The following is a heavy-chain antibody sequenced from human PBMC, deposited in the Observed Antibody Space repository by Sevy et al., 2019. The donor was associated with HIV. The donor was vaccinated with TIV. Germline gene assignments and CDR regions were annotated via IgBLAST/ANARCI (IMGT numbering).Heavy chain of an antibody. CDR1: GFPVSSNY. CDR3: ARGKSGYGYGLDY. D-gene: IGHD5-18*01. V-gene: IGHV3-66*01. Sequence: GGSLRLSCAASGFPVSSNYMSWVRQAPGKGLEWVSVIYSDGSTYHADSVKGRLTISRDNSKNTLYLQMNSLRVEDTAAYYCARGKSGYGYGLDYWGQGTLVTVSS. J-gene: IGHJ4*02. CDR2: IYSDGST.